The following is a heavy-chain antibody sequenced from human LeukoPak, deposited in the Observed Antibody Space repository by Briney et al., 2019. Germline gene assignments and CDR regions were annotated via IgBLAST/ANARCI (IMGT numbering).Heavy chain of an antibody. CDR3: ARGLSSSSNGSVHWFDP. V-gene: IGHV4-34*01. Sequence: SETLSLTCAVYVGSFIGYYWSWIPQPPGKGLEWIGEINHSGSTNYNTSLKSRVTISVATSKNQFSLKLSSVTAGDTAVYYCARGLSSSSNGSVHWFDPWGQGTLVTVSS. D-gene: IGHD6-6*01. CDR2: INHSGST. CDR1: VGSFIGYY. J-gene: IGHJ5*02.